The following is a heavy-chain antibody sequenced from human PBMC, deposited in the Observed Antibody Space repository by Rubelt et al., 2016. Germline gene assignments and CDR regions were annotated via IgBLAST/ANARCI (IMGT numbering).Heavy chain of an antibody. CDR2: ISYDGSNK. CDR3: VKGDDYGGKALNY. J-gene: IGHJ4*02. D-gene: IGHD4-23*01. Sequence: GKGLEWVTVISYDGSNKYYADSVKGRFTISRDNSKNSLYLQMNSLRTEDTALYYCVKGDDYGGKALNYWGQGTLVTVSS. V-gene: IGHV3-30*03.